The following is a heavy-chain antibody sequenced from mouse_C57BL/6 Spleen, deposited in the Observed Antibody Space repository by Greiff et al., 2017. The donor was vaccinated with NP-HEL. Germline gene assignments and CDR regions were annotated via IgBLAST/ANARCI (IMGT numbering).Heavy chain of an antibody. CDR3: ARSFYYGSTNYYAMDY. Sequence: QVQLQQPGAELVKPGASVTLSCKASGYTFTSYWMHWVKQRPGQGLEWIGMIHPNSGSTNYNEKFKSKATLTVDKSSSTAYMQLSSLTSEDSAVYYCARSFYYGSTNYYAMDYWGQGTSVTVSS. CDR2: IHPNSGST. D-gene: IGHD1-1*01. CDR1: GYTFTSYW. J-gene: IGHJ4*01. V-gene: IGHV1-64*01.